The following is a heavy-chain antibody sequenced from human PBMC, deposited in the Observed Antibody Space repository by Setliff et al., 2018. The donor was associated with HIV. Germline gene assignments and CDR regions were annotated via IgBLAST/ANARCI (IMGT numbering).Heavy chain of an antibody. CDR1: GYSIGSGSF. D-gene: IGHD4-17*01. J-gene: IGHJ4*02. CDR3: ARYSTLTTNFDY. CDR2: IPHNGGT. V-gene: IGHV4-38-2*01. Sequence: SDTLSLTCAVSGYSIGSGSFWGWIRQPPGKGLEWIATIPHNGGTYYNPDPSLTGRVTISVDTSKNQFSLKLAFVTAADTAVYYCARYSTLTTNFDYWGQGTLVTVSS.